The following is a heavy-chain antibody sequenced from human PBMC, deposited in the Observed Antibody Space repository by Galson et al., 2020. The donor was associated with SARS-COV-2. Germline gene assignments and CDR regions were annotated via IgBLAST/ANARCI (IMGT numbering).Heavy chain of an antibody. CDR3: ARVRGIVGAHDFAY. CDR2: IYWDDDK. CDR1: GFSLTTSGMG. D-gene: IGHD1-26*01. Sequence: SGPTLVKPTQTLTLTCTFSGFSLTTSGMGVGWIRQPPGQALEWLALIYWDDDKRYSPSLKSRLTITKDTSKNQVVLTMTNVDPVDTATYYCARVRGIVGAHDFAYWGHGTQVTVSS. J-gene: IGHJ4*01. V-gene: IGHV2-5*02.